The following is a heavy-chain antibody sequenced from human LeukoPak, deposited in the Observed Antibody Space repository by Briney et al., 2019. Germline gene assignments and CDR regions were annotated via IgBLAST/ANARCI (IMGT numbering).Heavy chain of an antibody. V-gene: IGHV3-21*01. CDR2: ISSSSSYI. CDR3: ARVSVYSSGKAFDY. CDR1: GFTFIRYS. Sequence: GGSLRLSCAASGFTFIRYSMNWVRQAPGKGLEWVSSISSSSSYIYYADSVKGRFTISRDNAENSLYLQMNSLRAEDTAVYYCARVSVYSSGKAFDYWGQGTLVTVSS. D-gene: IGHD6-19*01. J-gene: IGHJ4*02.